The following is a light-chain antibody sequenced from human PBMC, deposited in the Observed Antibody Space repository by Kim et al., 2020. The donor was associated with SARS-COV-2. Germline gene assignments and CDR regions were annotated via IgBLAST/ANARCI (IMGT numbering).Light chain of an antibody. Sequence: SVSPSQTAGTTCSDESLGPNYVYWYQHKAGHSPVVVMYQDTLRPSGLPVRFSGSNSGNIATLTISGTQDMYEADYYCQVWDSTTTVFGGGTQLTVL. CDR3: QVWDSTTTV. CDR2: QDT. J-gene: IGLJ2*01. CDR1: SLGPNY. V-gene: IGLV3-1*01.